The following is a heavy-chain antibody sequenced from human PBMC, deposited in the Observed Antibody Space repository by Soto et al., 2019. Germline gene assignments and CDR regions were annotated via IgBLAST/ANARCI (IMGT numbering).Heavy chain of an antibody. J-gene: IGHJ5*02. CDR2: INHSGST. CDR1: GGSFSGYY. V-gene: IGHV4-34*01. Sequence: ASETLSLTCAVYGGSFSGYYWSWIRQPPGKGLEWIGEINHSGSTNYNPSLKSRVTISVDTSKNQFSLKLSSVTAADTAVYYCARWKIRMGGFDPWGQGTLVTVSS. CDR3: ARWKIRMGGFDP. D-gene: IGHD3-16*01.